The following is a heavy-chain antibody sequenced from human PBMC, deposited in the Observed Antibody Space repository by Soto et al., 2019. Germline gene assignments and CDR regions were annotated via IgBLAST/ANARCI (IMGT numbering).Heavy chain of an antibody. J-gene: IGHJ4*02. V-gene: IGHV3-9*01. CDR2: ISWNSGSI. CDR1: GFTFDDYA. Sequence: AWGSLRLSCAASGFTFDDYAMHWVRQAPGKGLEWVSGISWNSGSIGYADSVKGRFTISRDNAKNSLYLQMNSLRAEDTALYYCAKDIANYYDSSGYSDYWGQGTLVTVSS. D-gene: IGHD3-22*01. CDR3: AKDIANYYDSSGYSDY.